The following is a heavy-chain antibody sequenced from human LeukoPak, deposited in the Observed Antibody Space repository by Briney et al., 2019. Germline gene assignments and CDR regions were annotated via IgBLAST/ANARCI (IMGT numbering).Heavy chain of an antibody. D-gene: IGHD2/OR15-2a*01. CDR1: GLTLRSYS. CDR2: ITSSSSDI. Sequence: GGSLXLSCAASGLTLRSYSMNWVRQAPGKGLEWVSSITSSSSDIYYADSVKGRFTISRDNAKNSLYLQMNSLRAEDTAVYYCARGRYYGFDYWGQGTLVTVSS. CDR3: ARGRYYGFDY. V-gene: IGHV3-21*01. J-gene: IGHJ4*02.